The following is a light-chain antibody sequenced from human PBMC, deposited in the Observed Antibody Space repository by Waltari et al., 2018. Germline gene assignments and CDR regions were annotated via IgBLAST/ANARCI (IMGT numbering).Light chain of an antibody. Sequence: EIVLTQSPGILSLSPGERATISCRTSQSVASSSLAWYQLKPGQAPRLLIYGASSRATGIPDRISGSGSGTDFTLTISRLEPEDFAVYYCQQYDISPRTFGQGTKVQIK. J-gene: IGKJ1*01. CDR2: GAS. CDR3: QQYDISPRT. CDR1: QSVASSS. V-gene: IGKV3-20*01.